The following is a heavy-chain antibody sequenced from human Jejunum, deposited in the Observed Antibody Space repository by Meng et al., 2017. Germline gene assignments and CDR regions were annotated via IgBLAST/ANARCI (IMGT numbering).Heavy chain of an antibody. Sequence: EVQLVGSGGGLVQPGGSLRLYWAASGFTFSHYWMHWVRQAPGKGLVWVSRINNDGSTTNYADSVKGRFSISRDNAKNTVYLQMNSLRAEDTAVYYCARETGGNYNFDYWGQGTLVTVSS. CDR1: GFTFSHYW. CDR3: ARETGGNYNFDY. V-gene: IGHV3-74*01. CDR2: INNDGSTT. D-gene: IGHD1-7*01. J-gene: IGHJ4*02.